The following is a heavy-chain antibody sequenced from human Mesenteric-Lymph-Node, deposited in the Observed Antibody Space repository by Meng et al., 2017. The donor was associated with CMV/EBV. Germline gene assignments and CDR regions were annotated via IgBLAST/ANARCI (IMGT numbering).Heavy chain of an antibody. J-gene: IGHJ6*02. V-gene: IGHV3-21*01. D-gene: IGHD3-3*01. CDR2: ISSSSNYI. CDR3: ARGSRFLEFRYYYYGMDV. Sequence: GESLKISCAASGFTFSSYAVHWVRQAPGKGLEWVSSISSSSNYIYYADSVKGRFTLSRDNAKNSLYLQMNSLRAEDTAVYYCARGSRFLEFRYYYYGMDVWGQGTTVTVSS. CDR1: GFTFSSYA.